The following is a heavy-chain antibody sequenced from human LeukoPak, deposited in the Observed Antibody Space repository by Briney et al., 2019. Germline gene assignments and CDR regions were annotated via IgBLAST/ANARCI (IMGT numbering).Heavy chain of an antibody. J-gene: IGHJ4*02. CDR3: ARVRYGDYYFDY. V-gene: IGHV3-74*01. CDR1: GFTFSSYW. D-gene: IGHD4-17*01. Sequence: GGSLRLSCAASGFTFSSYWVHWVRQAPGKGLVWVSRINSDGSSTSYADSVKGRFTISRDNAKNTLYLQMTSLRAEDTAVYHCARVRYGDYYFDYWGQGTLVTVSS. CDR2: INSDGSST.